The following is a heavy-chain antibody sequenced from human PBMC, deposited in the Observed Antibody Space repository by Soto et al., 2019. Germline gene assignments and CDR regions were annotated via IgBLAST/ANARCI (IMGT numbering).Heavy chain of an antibody. J-gene: IGHJ4*02. CDR2: VYDTGST. D-gene: IGHD6-6*01. CDR1: GGSISGYY. CDR3: ARSIAVPSSHIDH. V-gene: IGHV4-59*01. Sequence: PSETLSLTCSVSGGSISGYYWSWIRQAPGKGLEWIGYVYDTGSTSYNPSLQSRVTISVDTSKKQFSLSLRLVTAADTAVYFCARSIAVPSSHIDHWGQVPRVTASS.